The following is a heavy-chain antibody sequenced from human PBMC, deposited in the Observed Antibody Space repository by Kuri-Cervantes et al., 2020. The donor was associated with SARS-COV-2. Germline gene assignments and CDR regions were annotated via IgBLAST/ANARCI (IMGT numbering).Heavy chain of an antibody. J-gene: IGHJ4*01. CDR3: ARDVAGDLDY. Sequence: GESLKISFAASGITFSSYAMHWVRQAPGKGLEWVSAISGSGGGTYYADSVKGRFTISRDNSMNTLYLQMNSLRPEDTALYYCARDVAGDLDYWGQGTLVTVSS. D-gene: IGHD6-19*01. CDR2: ISGSGGGT. CDR1: GITFSSYA. V-gene: IGHV3-23*01.